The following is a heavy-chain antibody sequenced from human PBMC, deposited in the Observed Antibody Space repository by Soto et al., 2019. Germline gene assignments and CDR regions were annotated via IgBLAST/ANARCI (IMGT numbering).Heavy chain of an antibody. V-gene: IGHV4-59*01. CDR1: GGSISSYY. J-gene: IGHJ5*02. D-gene: IGHD3-3*01. Sequence: PSETLSLTCTVSGGSISSYYWSWIRQPPGKGLEWIGYIYYSGSTNYNPSLKSRVTISVDTSKNQFSLKLSSVTAADTAVYYCARDVLGVYYDFWSGYHHHNWFDPWGQRTLVTVSS. CDR3: ARDVLGVYYDFWSGYHHHNWFDP. CDR2: IYYSGST.